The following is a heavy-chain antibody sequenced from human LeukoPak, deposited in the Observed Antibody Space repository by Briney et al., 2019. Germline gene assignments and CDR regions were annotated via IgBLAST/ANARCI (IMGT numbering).Heavy chain of an antibody. D-gene: IGHD2-8*01. V-gene: IGHV3-23*01. CDR2: ISGSGGST. Sequence: GGSLRLSCAASGFTFSSYAMSWVRQAPGKGLEWVSAISGSGGSTYYADSVKGRFTISRDNAKNSLYLQMNSLRAEDTAVYYCAVGVLPDRAFDIWGQGTMVTVSS. CDR1: GFTFSSYA. CDR3: AVGVLPDRAFDI. J-gene: IGHJ3*02.